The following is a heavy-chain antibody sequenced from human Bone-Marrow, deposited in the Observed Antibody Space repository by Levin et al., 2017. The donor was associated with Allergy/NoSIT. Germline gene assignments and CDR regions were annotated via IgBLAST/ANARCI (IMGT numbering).Heavy chain of an antibody. Sequence: SCAASGLTFRNYGMHWVRQAPGKGLEWVAVISDDGSIEYYADSVKGRFTISRDNSKNTLYLQMNSLRAEDTAVFYCAKEGDASGRLSFDYWGQGALVTVSS. CDR3: AKEGDASGRLSFDY. CDR2: ISDDGSIE. D-gene: IGHD3-10*01. J-gene: IGHJ4*02. V-gene: IGHV3-30*18. CDR1: GLTFRNYG.